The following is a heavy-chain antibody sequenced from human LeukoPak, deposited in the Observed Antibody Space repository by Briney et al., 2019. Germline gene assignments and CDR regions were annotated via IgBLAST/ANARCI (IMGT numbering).Heavy chain of an antibody. V-gene: IGHV3-23*01. J-gene: IGHJ5*02. Sequence: GGSLRLSCAASGFTFSSSAMSWVRQAPGKGLEWVSTISDSGGSTYYAVSVKGRFTISRDDSENTLYLQMNSLRAEDTAVYYCAKGGGWFDPWGQGTLVTVSS. CDR3: AKGGGWFDP. CDR2: ISDSGGST. CDR1: GFTFSSSA.